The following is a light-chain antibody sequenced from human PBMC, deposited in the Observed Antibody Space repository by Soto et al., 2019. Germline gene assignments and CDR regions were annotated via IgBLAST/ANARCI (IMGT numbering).Light chain of an antibody. CDR2: EVS. CDR1: SSDVGGYKY. V-gene: IGLV2-14*01. Sequence: QSVLTQPASVSGSPGQSIPISCTGTSSDVGGYKYVSLYQQHPDKAPKLIIFEVSNRPSGISSRLSGSKSGNTASLTISGLQAEDEADYYCASYTSSSTSVIFGRGTQLTVL. CDR3: ASYTSSSTSVI. J-gene: IGLJ2*01.